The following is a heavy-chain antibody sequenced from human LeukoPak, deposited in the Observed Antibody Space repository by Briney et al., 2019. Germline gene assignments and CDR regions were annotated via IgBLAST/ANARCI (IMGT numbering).Heavy chain of an antibody. Sequence: GGSLRLSCAASGFTFSNHGIHWVRQAPGKGLEWVAVISYDGNNKYYTDSVKGRFTISRDNSRNTLYLQMNSLRVEDTAVYYCARTPDGADYWGQGTLVTVSS. V-gene: IGHV3-30*03. CDR2: ISYDGNNK. J-gene: IGHJ4*02. D-gene: IGHD3-10*01. CDR3: ARTPDGADY. CDR1: GFTFSNHG.